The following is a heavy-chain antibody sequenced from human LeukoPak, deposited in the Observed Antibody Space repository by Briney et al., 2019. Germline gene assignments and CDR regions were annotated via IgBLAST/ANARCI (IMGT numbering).Heavy chain of an antibody. Sequence: SSVKVSCKASGYTFSGYYMDWVLQAPGQGLEWIGWINPNSGGTNYAQKFQGRVTMTRDTFISTAYMELSRLRSDDTAVYYCARGIGLGSYYNPSDYWGQGTLVTVSS. V-gene: IGHV1-2*02. CDR1: GYTFSGYY. J-gene: IGHJ4*02. CDR2: INPNSGGT. CDR3: ARGIGLGSYYNPSDY. D-gene: IGHD3-10*01.